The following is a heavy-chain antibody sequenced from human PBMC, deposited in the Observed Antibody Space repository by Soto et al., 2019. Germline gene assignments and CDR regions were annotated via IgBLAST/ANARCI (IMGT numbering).Heavy chain of an antibody. Sequence: QVQLVESGGGLVKPGGSLRLSCAASGFTFSDYYMSWIRQAPGKGLEWVSYISSSGSTIYYADSVKGRFTISRDNAKNSLYVQMNSRRAEDTAVYYCAREGGCSSTSCPSGQYYMDVWGKGTTVTVSS. CDR2: ISSSGSTI. CDR1: GFTFSDYY. D-gene: IGHD2-2*01. V-gene: IGHV3-11*01. CDR3: AREGGCSSTSCPSGQYYMDV. J-gene: IGHJ6*03.